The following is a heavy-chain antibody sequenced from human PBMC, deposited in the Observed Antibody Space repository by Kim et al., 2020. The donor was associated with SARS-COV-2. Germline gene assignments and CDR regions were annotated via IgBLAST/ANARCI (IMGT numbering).Heavy chain of an antibody. Sequence: NYYADTGRGRFNISRDKNKNSLFLQVNSLRAEDTAVYYCARGPNYSPFDYWGQGTLVTVSS. D-gene: IGHD4-4*01. V-gene: IGHV3-48*03. CDR3: ARGPNYSPFDY. J-gene: IGHJ4*02. CDR2: N.